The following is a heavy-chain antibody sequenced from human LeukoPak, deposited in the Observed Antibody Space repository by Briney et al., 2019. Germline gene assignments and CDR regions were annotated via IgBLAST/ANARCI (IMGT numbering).Heavy chain of an antibody. CDR3: AKDRAPSVYSGMGV. J-gene: IGHJ6*02. V-gene: IGHV3-23*01. Sequence: GGSLRLSCVASGFTFSTYAMGWVRRAPGKGLEWVSGISGSGASTYADSVKGRFTISRDNSKNTLYLQMSSLRAEDTAKYYCAKDRAPSVYSGMGVWGQGTTVTVSS. D-gene: IGHD1-26*01. CDR1: GFTFSTYA. CDR2: ISGSGAST.